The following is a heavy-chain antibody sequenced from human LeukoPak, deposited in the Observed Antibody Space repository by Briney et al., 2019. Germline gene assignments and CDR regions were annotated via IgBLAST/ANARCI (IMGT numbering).Heavy chain of an antibody. CDR2: ITPIFGTA. CDR1: GGTFSSYA. Sequence: SVKVSCKASGGTFSSYAISWVRQAPGQGLEWTGGITPIFGTANYAQKFQGRVTITADESTSTAYMELSSLRSEDTAVYYCARGSRRMITFGGVIVPPDYWGQGTLVTVSS. D-gene: IGHD3-16*02. CDR3: ARGSRRMITFGGVIVPPDY. V-gene: IGHV1-69*13. J-gene: IGHJ4*02.